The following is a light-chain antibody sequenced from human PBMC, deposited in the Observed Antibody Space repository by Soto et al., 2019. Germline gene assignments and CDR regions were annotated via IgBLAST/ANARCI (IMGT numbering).Light chain of an antibody. V-gene: IGKV1-5*01. CDR2: DAS. Sequence: DIQMKQYPSTLSASVGDRVTITCRASQTIGDCFAWYQQKPGKAPKLLIYDASTLESGVPSRFSGSGSGTEFTLTISCLQSEDFATYYCQQYYSYPRTFGQGTKVDIK. CDR3: QQYYSYPRT. J-gene: IGKJ1*01. CDR1: QTIGDC.